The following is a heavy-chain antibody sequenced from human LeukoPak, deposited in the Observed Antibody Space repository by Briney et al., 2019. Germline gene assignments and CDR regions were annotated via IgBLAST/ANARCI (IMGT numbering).Heavy chain of an antibody. V-gene: IGHV1-69*01. CDR1: GGTSSSYA. CDR2: IIPIFGTA. D-gene: IGHD3-3*01. CDR3: ARPSIDFWSGYYTPFDY. J-gene: IGHJ4*02. Sequence: EASVKVSCKASGGTSSSYAISWVRQAPGQGSEWMGGIIPIFGTANYAQKFQGTVTITADESTRTAYMGLSSLRSEDTAVYYCARPSIDFWSGYYTPFDYWGQGTLVTVSS.